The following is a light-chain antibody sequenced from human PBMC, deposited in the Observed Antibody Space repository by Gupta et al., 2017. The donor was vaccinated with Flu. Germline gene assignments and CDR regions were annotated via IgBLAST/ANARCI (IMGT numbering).Light chain of an antibody. CDR1: KSLLYNSNNKNF. CDR2: WAS. CDR3: QQYYSTPVT. J-gene: IGKJ5*01. V-gene: IGKV4-1*01. Sequence: EIAITQSPAPFAEALGQRATIDCKSSKSLLYNSNNKNFLSWYQQKPGQPPKLLIYWASTRESGVPDRFSGSGSGTDFTLTISGLQAEDVAVYYCQQYYSTPVTFGQGTRLEIK.